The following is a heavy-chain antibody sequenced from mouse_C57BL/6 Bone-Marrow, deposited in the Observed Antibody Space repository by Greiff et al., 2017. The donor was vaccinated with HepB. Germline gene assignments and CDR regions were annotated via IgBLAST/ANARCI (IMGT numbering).Heavy chain of an antibody. CDR3: ARDRLTVGRRYYAMDY. CDR1: GYTFTSYW. D-gene: IGHD1-1*01. V-gene: IGHV1-52*01. CDR2: IDPSDSET. Sequence: QVQLQQPGAELVRPGSSVKLSCKASGYTFTSYWMHWVKQRPIQGLEWIGNIDPSDSETHYNQKFKDKATLTVDKSSSTAYMQLSSLTSEDSAVYYCARDRLTVGRRYYAMDYWGQGTSVTVSS. J-gene: IGHJ4*01.